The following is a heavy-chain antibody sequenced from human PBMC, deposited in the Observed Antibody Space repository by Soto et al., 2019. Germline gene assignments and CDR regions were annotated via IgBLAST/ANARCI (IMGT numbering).Heavy chain of an antibody. V-gene: IGHV4-31*03. J-gene: IGHJ6*02. CDR1: GGSISSGGYY. D-gene: IGHD2-15*01. CDR2: IYYSGST. CDR3: ARAGVGEVVVAATGYTHYYYYGIDV. Sequence: QVQLQESGPGLVKPSQTLSLTCTVSGGSISSGGYYWSWIRQHPGKGLEWIGYIYYSGSTYYNPSLKSRVTISVDTSKNQFSLKLSSVTAADTAVYYCARAGVGEVVVAATGYTHYYYYGIDVWGQGTTVTVSS.